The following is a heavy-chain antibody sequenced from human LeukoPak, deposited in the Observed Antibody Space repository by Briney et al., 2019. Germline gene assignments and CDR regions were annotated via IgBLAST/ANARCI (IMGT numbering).Heavy chain of an antibody. CDR3: TTLTYYYDSSGYYLVDY. V-gene: IGHV3-15*01. CDR2: IKSKTDGGTT. D-gene: IGHD3-22*01. J-gene: IGHJ4*02. Sequence: RGSLRLSCAASGFTFSNAWMSWVRQAPGKGLEWVGRIKSKTDGGTTDYAAPVKGRFTISRDDSKNTLYLQMNSLKTEDTAVYYCTTLTYYYDSSGYYLVDYWGQGTLVTVSS. CDR1: GFTFSNAW.